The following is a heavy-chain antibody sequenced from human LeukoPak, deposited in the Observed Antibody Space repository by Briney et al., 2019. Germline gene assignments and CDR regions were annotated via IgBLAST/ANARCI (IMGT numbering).Heavy chain of an antibody. CDR1: GGSISSGGYY. J-gene: IGHJ4*02. Sequence: PSETLSLTCTVSGGSISSGGYYWSWIRQPPGKGLEWIGYIYHSGSTYYNPSLKSRVTISVDTSKNQFSLKLSSVTAADTAVYYCARRKANWGLRTFFDYWGQGTLVTVSS. CDR2: IYHSGST. D-gene: IGHD7-27*01. V-gene: IGHV4-30-2*01. CDR3: ARRKANWGLRTFFDY.